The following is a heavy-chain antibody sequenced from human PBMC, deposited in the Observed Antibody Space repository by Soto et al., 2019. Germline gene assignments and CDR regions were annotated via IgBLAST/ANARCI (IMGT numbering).Heavy chain of an antibody. Sequence: PSETLSLTCPVSGGSISSSNLWSWVRQPPGKGLEWIGEINHSGSTNYNPSLKSRVTISVDTSKNQFSLKLSSVTAADTAVYYCAGYGSGSTDDAFDIWGQGTMVTVSS. J-gene: IGHJ3*02. CDR3: AGYGSGSTDDAFDI. V-gene: IGHV4-4*02. CDR2: INHSGST. D-gene: IGHD3-10*01. CDR1: GGSISSSNL.